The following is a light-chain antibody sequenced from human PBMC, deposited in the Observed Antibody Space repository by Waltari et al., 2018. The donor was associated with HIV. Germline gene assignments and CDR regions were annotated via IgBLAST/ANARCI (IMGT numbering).Light chain of an antibody. CDR1: SSDIGAHDF. V-gene: IGLV2-8*01. J-gene: IGLJ3*02. Sequence: QSALTQPPSASGSLGQSVTISCTGSSSDIGAHDFGSWFQQHPHSAPKLLLYEVTRRPSTVSARFSGSRSGNTAFLTVAGLQPDDEATYFCSSYGDSLRVLFGGGTNVTVL. CDR2: EVT. CDR3: SSYGDSLRVL.